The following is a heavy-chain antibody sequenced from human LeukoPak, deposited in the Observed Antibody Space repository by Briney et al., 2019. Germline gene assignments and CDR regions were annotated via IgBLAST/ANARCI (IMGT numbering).Heavy chain of an antibody. CDR2: IIPILGIA. Sequence: GASVKVSCKASGGTFSSYAISWVRQAPGQGLEWMGRIIPILGIANYAQKFQGRVTITADKSTSTAYMELSSLRSEDTAVYYCARDGGVLLWFGELLYPHDAFDIWGQGTMVTVSS. V-gene: IGHV1-69*04. J-gene: IGHJ3*02. D-gene: IGHD3-10*01. CDR3: ARDGGVLLWFGELLYPHDAFDI. CDR1: GGTFSSYA.